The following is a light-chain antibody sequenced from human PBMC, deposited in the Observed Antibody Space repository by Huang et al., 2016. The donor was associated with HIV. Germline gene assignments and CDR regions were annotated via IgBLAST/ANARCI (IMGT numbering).Light chain of an antibody. J-gene: IGKJ2*01. CDR2: LGS. V-gene: IGKV2-28*01. CDR3: MEALQTPYT. Sequence: DVVMTQYPLSLPVPPGEPASISCRSSQSLRHRNGLNYLDWYLQKPGQSPQLLIHLGSSRASGVPDRFSGGGSGTDFSLNISSVEAEDAGIYYCMEALQTPYTFGQGTKLEIK. CDR1: QSLRHRNGLNY.